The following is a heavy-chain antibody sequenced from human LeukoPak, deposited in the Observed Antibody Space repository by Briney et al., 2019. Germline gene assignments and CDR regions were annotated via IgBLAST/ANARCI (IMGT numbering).Heavy chain of an antibody. D-gene: IGHD2-8*01. CDR2: INHSEST. CDR3: ARLNLLGYCTNDVCPGGGLPFDY. V-gene: IGHV4-34*01. Sequence: GSLRLSCAASGFTFDDYGMSWVRQAPGKGLEWIGEINHSESTNYNPSLKNRITISVDTSKNQFSLKLSSVTAADTAVYYCARLNLLGYCTNDVCPGGGLPFDYWGQGTLVTVSS. J-gene: IGHJ4*02. CDR1: GFTFDDYG.